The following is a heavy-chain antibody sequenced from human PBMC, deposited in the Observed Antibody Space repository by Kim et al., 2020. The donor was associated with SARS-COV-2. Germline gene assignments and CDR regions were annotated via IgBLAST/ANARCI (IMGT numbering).Heavy chain of an antibody. Sequence: GGSLRLSCAASGFTFSSYAMHWVRQAPGKGLEWVAVISYDGSNKYYADSVKGRFTISRDNSKNTLFLQMNSLRAEDTAVFYCARDASPLRYFDCLGLGYWGQGTLVTVSS. D-gene: IGHD3-9*01. CDR1: GFTFSSYA. J-gene: IGHJ4*02. CDR2: ISYDGSNK. V-gene: IGHV3-30*04. CDR3: ARDASPLRYFDCLGLGY.